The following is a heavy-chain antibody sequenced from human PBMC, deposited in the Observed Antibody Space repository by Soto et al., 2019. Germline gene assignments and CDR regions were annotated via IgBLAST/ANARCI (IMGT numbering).Heavy chain of an antibody. D-gene: IGHD5-12*01. Sequence: SGPTLVNPTQTLTLTCTISGFSLSTSGMCVSWVRQPPGRALEWLARIDWDDDKYYSTSLKTRLTISKDTSKNQVVLIMTNMDPVDTATYYCARILGEYSGSSPYYYYGVYVWGQGTTVTVSS. CDR2: IDWDDDK. CDR1: GFSLSTSGMC. CDR3: ARILGEYSGSSPYYYYGVYV. J-gene: IGHJ6*02. V-gene: IGHV2-70*11.